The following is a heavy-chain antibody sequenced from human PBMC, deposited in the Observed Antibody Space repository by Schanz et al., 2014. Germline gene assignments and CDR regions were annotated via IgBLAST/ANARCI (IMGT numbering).Heavy chain of an antibody. D-gene: IGHD5-18*01. CDR3: AKDAENTAMITDYFDY. CDR2: ISGSGGNT. J-gene: IGHJ4*02. CDR1: GFTFSTHA. V-gene: IGHV3-23*04. Sequence: EVQLVESGGGVVQPGRSLRLSCAASGFTFSTHAMSWVRQAPGRGLEWVSIISGSGGNTYYADAVRGRFTISRDNSKTTVYLQMNSLRAEDTAVYYCAKDAENTAMITDYFDYWGQGTLVTVSS.